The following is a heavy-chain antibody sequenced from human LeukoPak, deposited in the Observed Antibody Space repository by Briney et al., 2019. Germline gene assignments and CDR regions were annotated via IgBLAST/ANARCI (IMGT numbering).Heavy chain of an antibody. D-gene: IGHD6-13*01. CDR1: GFTFGTYW. V-gene: IGHV3-7*01. J-gene: IGHJ4*02. CDR3: TREAAAGIDY. CDR2: IKQDGSEK. Sequence: GGSLRLSCAASGFTFGTYWMSWVRQAPGKGLELVANIKQDGSEKYYLDSVKGRFTISRDNAKNSLYLQMNSLRAEDTAVYFCTREAAAGIDYWGQGTLVTVSS.